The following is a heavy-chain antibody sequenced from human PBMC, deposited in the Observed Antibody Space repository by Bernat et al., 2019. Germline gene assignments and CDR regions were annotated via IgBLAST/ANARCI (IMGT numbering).Heavy chain of an antibody. J-gene: IGHJ4*02. CDR3: ARDEVLIAVAGVDY. Sequence: EVQLVESGGGLVKPGGSLRLSCAASGFTFSSYSMNWVRQAPGKGLEWVSSISSSSYIYYADSVKGRFTISRDNAKNSLYLQMNSLRAEDTAVYYCARDEVLIAVAGVDYWGQGTLVTVSS. V-gene: IGHV3-21*01. CDR1: GFTFSSYS. D-gene: IGHD6-19*01. CDR2: ISSSSYI.